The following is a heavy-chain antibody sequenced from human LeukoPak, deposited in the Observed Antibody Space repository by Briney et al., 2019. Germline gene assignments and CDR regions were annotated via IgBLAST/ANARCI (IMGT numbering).Heavy chain of an antibody. J-gene: IGHJ4*02. CDR1: GGSISSYY. CDR2: IYYSGST. V-gene: IGHV4-59*08. CDR3: ARRGYYYDSSGHSYYFDY. Sequence: SETLSLTCTVSGGSISSYYWSWIRQPPGKGLEWIGDIYYSGSTNYNPSLKSRVTISVDTFKNQFSLKLSSVTAADTAVYYCARRGYYYDSSGHSYYFDYWGQGTLVTVSS. D-gene: IGHD3-22*01.